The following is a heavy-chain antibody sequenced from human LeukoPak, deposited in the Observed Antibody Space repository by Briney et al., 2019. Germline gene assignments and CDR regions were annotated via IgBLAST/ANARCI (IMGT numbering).Heavy chain of an antibody. J-gene: IGHJ4*02. V-gene: IGHV4-34*01. Sequence: SGTLSLTCTVYGGSFSGFYWSWLRQPPGKGLEWVGEVNHSGTANYNTSHKSRVTLSVDTSKNQFSLKLTSVTAADTAVYYCARGAYCSTTNCYGFDYWGQGTQVTASA. CDR3: ARGAYCSTTNCYGFDY. CDR2: VNHSGTA. CDR1: GGSFSGFY. D-gene: IGHD2-2*01.